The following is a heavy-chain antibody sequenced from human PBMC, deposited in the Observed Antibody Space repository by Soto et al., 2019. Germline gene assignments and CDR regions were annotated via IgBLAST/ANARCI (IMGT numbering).Heavy chain of an antibody. CDR3: AGNLRQWLVYWFDP. V-gene: IGHV5-10-1*01. D-gene: IGHD6-19*01. Sequence: PGESLKISCKGSGYSFTSYWISWVRQMPGKGLEWMGRIDPSDSYTNYSPSFQGHVTISADKSISTAYLQWSSLKASDTAMYYCAGNLRQWLVYWFDPRGKGTLVTVSS. CDR1: GYSFTSYW. CDR2: IDPSDSYT. J-gene: IGHJ5*02.